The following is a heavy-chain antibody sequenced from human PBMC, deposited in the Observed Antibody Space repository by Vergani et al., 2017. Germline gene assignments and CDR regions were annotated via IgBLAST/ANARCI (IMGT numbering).Heavy chain of an antibody. CDR3: SRLGETRSFDY. CDR1: GFTFSDHY. D-gene: IGHD3-16*01. J-gene: IGHJ4*02. Sequence: EVQLVESGGGLVQPGGSLRLSCAASGFTFSDHYMDWVRQAPGEGLEWVGRIRKSANSYTTEYAASVKGRFTISRDDSKNSLYLQMNSLKTEDTAVYYCSRLGETRSFDYWGQGTLVTVSS. V-gene: IGHV3-72*01. CDR2: IRKSANSYTT.